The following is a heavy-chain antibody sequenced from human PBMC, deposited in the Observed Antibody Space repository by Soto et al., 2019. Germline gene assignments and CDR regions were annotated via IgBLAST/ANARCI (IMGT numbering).Heavy chain of an antibody. CDR1: GYTFTGYY. D-gene: IGHD5-18*01. CDR2: INPNSGGT. V-gene: IGHV1-2*04. CDR3: ARDVKKSGYSYGYDY. Sequence: ASVKVSCKASGYTFTGYYMHWVRQAPGQGLERMGWINPNSGGTNYAQKFQGWVTMTRDTSISTAYMELSRLRSDDTAVYYCARDVKKSGYSYGYDYWGQGTLVTVSS. J-gene: IGHJ4*02.